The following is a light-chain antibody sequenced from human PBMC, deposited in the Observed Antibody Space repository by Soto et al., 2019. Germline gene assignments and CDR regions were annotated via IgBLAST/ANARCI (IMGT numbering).Light chain of an antibody. Sequence: EIVLTQSPGALSLSPGERATLSCRASQSVSSSYLAWYQQKPGQAPRLLIYGASTRATGVPARFSGSGSGTEFTLTISNLQSEDFAVYHCQQYDKWPRTFGQGTKVDI. V-gene: IGKV3-15*01. CDR2: GAS. J-gene: IGKJ1*01. CDR1: QSVSSSY. CDR3: QQYDKWPRT.